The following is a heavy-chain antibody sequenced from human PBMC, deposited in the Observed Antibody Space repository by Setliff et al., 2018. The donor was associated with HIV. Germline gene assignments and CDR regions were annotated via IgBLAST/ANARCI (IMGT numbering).Heavy chain of an antibody. CDR1: GFIFSTYA. CDR3: ARDFCGSSCSSGYGYFDH. Sequence: GGSLRLSCAASGFIFSTYAMHWVRQAPGKGLEWVAVISYDGSNKYYPDSVKGRFTTSRDNARNSLYLEMNSLRADDTAVYYCARDFCGSSCSSGYGYFDHWGQGTLVTVSS. D-gene: IGHD2-15*01. V-gene: IGHV3-30*07. CDR2: ISYDGSNK. J-gene: IGHJ4*02.